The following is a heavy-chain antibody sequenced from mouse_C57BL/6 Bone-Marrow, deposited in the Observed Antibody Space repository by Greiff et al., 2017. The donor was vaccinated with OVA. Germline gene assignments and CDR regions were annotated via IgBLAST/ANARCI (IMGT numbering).Heavy chain of an antibody. CDR1: GYTFTDYY. J-gene: IGHJ1*03. D-gene: IGHD1-1*01. Sequence: LQESGAELVRPGASVKLSCKASGYTFTDYYINWVKQRPGQGLEWIARIYPGSGNTYYNEKFKGKATLTAEKSSSTAYMQLSSRTSEDSAVYFCARYGRGYFDVWGTGTTVTVSS. CDR2: IYPGSGNT. V-gene: IGHV1-76*01. CDR3: ARYGRGYFDV.